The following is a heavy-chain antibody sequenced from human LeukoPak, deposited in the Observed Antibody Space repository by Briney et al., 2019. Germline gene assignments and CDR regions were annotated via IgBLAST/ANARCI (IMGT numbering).Heavy chain of an antibody. CDR3: ARHSPLNYGMDV. V-gene: IGHV4-39*01. J-gene: IGHJ6*02. Sequence: PSETLSLTCTVSGGSISSSSYYWGWIRQPPGKGLEWIGSIYYSGSTYYNPSRKSRVTISVDTSKNQFSLKLSPVTAADTAVCYCARHSPLNYGMDVWGQGTTVTVSS. CDR2: IYYSGST. CDR1: GGSISSSSYY.